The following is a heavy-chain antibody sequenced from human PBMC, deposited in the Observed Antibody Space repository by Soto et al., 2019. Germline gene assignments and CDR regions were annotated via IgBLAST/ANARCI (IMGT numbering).Heavy chain of an antibody. V-gene: IGHV3-74*01. J-gene: IGHJ6*02. CDR3: ARDGLNSYGHLYYYYYGMDV. CDR2: INSDGSST. D-gene: IGHD5-18*01. CDR1: GFTFSSYW. Sequence: GGSLRLSCAASGFTFSSYWMHWVRQAPGKGLVWVSRINSDGSSTSYADSVKGRFTISRDNAKNTLYLQMNSLRAEDTAVYYCARDGLNSYGHLYYYYYGMDVWGQGTTVTVSS.